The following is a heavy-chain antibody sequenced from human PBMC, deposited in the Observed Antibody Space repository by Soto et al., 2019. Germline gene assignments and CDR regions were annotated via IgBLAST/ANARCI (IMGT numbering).Heavy chain of an antibody. D-gene: IGHD4-17*01. Sequence: QVQLVESGGGVVQPGRSLRLSCAASGFIFSSYGMHWVRQAPGKGLEWVATLWHDGSNEFYAESMKGRFTISRENPRNTLYLQMNSLRSEDTAGYYCAREMGYGDSGLEVWGQGTTVTGSS. J-gene: IGHJ6*02. CDR1: GFIFSSYG. CDR2: LWHDGSNE. CDR3: AREMGYGDSGLEV. V-gene: IGHV3-33*01.